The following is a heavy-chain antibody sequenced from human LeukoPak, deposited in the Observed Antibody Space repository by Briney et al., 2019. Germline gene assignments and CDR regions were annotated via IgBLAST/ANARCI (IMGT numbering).Heavy chain of an antibody. CDR3: ARGESGSSWSSYYYYYYYMDV. J-gene: IGHJ6*03. D-gene: IGHD6-13*01. CDR2: INPNSGNT. Sequence: ASVKVSCKASGYTFRNFGITWVRQAPGQGLEWVGWINPNSGNTGYAQKFQGRVTMTRNTSISTAYMELSSLRSEDTAVYYCARGESGSSWSSYYYYYYYMDVWGKGTTVTISS. CDR1: GYTFRNFG. V-gene: IGHV1-8*01.